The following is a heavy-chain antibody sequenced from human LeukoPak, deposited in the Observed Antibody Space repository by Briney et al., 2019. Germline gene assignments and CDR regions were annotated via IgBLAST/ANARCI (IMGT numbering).Heavy chain of an antibody. D-gene: IGHD3-9*01. V-gene: IGHV1-2*02. CDR3: ARDDDWGPDY. Sequence: ASVKVSCKASGYTFTGHYMHWIRQARGQGLEWMGWIHPNSGATHYNQRLQGRVTMTSDTSIDTVYMELTSLIYDDTAVYYCARDDDWGPDYWGQGTLVTVSS. CDR1: GYTFTGHY. CDR2: IHPNSGAT. J-gene: IGHJ4*02.